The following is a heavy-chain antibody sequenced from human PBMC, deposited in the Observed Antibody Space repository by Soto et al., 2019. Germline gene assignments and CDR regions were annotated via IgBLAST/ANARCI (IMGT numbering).Heavy chain of an antibody. CDR2: INAGNGNT. J-gene: IGHJ4*02. CDR1: GYTFTSYA. D-gene: IGHD2-21*02. Sequence: QVQLVQSGAEEQKPGASVKVSCKASGYTFTSYAMHWVRQAPGQRLEWMGWINAGNGNTKYSQKCQGRVTITRDTSASTAYMELSSLRSEDTAVYYCARSIVVVTALDYWGQGTLVTVSS. V-gene: IGHV1-3*05. CDR3: ARSIVVVTALDY.